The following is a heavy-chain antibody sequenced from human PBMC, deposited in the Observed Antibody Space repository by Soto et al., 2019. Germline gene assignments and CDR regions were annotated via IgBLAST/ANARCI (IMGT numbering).Heavy chain of an antibody. D-gene: IGHD1-26*01. V-gene: IGHV3-48*03. Sequence: EVQLVESGGGLVQPGGSLRLSCAASGFTFSSYEMNWVRQAPGKGLEWVSYISSSGSTIYYADSVKGRFTISRDNAKNSLYLQMNSLRAEDTAVYYCARVWWERGHYFDYWGQGTLVTVSP. CDR1: GFTFSSYE. CDR3: ARVWWERGHYFDY. J-gene: IGHJ4*02. CDR2: ISSSGSTI.